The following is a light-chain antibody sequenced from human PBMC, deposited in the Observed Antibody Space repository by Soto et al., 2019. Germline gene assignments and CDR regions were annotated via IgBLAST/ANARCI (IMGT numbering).Light chain of an antibody. J-gene: IGKJ1*01. Sequence: EIVLTQSPATLSLSPGERATLSCRASQSVSSYLAWYQQKPGQAPRLLIYDASNRATGIPARFSGSGSGTDLTLPISSLEPEDFEVYYCQQRSNWPPWTFGQGTKVEIK. CDR3: QQRSNWPPWT. V-gene: IGKV3-11*01. CDR2: DAS. CDR1: QSVSSY.